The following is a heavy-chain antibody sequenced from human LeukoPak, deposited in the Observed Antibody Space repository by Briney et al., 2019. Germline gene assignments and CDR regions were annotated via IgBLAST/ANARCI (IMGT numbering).Heavy chain of an antibody. CDR2: ISGSGGST. V-gene: IGHV3-23*01. CDR3: AKENQLLTKSSRSFDP. Sequence: GGSLRLSCAASGFTFSSYAMSWVRQAPGKGLEWVSAISGSGGSTYYADSVKGRFTISRDNSKNTLYLQMNSVRAEDTAVYYCAKENQLLTKSSRSFDPWGQGTLVTVSS. J-gene: IGHJ5*02. D-gene: IGHD2-2*01. CDR1: GFTFSSYA.